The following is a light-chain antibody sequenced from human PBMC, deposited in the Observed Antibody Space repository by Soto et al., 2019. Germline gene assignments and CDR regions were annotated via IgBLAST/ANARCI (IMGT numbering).Light chain of an antibody. V-gene: IGLV1-47*01. J-gene: IGLJ3*02. CDR3: ATWDDSLSGWV. Sequence: QSVLTQPPSASGTPGQRVTISCSGSSSNIGSDYVYWYQQLPGTAPKLLIYRNNQRPSVVPDRFFGSKSGTSASLAISGLRSEDEADYYCATWDDSLSGWVFGGGTKLTVL. CDR2: RNN. CDR1: SSNIGSDY.